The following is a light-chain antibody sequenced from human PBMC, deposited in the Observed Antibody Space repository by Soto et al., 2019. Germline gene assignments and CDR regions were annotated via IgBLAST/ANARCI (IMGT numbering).Light chain of an antibody. Sequence: DIQMTQSPSSLSASVGDRVTITCRASQSISSYLNWYQQKPGKAPKLLIYAASSLQSGVPSRFRGSGSGTDFALTIRSLQPEDFATYYCQQSYSTPLFTFGPGTKVDIK. CDR2: AAS. CDR3: QQSYSTPLFT. V-gene: IGKV1-39*01. CDR1: QSISSY. J-gene: IGKJ3*01.